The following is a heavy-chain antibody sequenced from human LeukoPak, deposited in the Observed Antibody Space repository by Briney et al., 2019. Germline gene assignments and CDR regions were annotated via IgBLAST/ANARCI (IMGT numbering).Heavy chain of an antibody. V-gene: IGHV1-69*13. CDR2: IIPIFGTA. CDR3: ARDRDSSGYYGY. D-gene: IGHD3-22*01. Sequence: ASVKVSCKASGGTFSGYAISWVRQAPGQGLEWMGGIIPIFGTANYAQKFQGRVTITADESTSTAYMELSSLRSEDTAVYYCARDRDSSGYYGYWGQGTLVTVSS. CDR1: GGTFSGYA. J-gene: IGHJ4*02.